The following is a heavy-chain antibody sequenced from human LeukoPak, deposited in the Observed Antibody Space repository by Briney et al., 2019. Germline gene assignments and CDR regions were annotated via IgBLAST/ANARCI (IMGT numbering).Heavy chain of an antibody. CDR1: GGSISSHA. CDR3: ARLRIGWQPFNFDT. D-gene: IGHD5-12*01. V-gene: IGHV4-59*11. CDR2: IYYNGNT. J-gene: IGHJ3*02. Sequence: ETLSLTCTVSGGSISSHAWSWIRQPPGKGLEWIGYIYYNGNTNYNPSLTSRVTISVETSKNQFSVKLSSVTPADTAVYNSARLRIGWQPFNFDTWGQGIMVTVSS.